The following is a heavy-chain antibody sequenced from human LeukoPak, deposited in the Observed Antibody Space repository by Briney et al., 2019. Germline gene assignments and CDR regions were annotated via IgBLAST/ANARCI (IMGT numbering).Heavy chain of an antibody. CDR2: ISAYNGNT. CDR1: GYTFTSYG. V-gene: IGHV1-18*01. Sequence: ASVKVSCKASGYTFTSYGISWVRQAPGQGLEWMGWISAYNGNTNYAQKLQGRVTMTTDTSTSTAYMELRSLRSGDTAVYYCARIAARQDYFDYWGQGTLVTVSS. CDR3: ARIAARQDYFDY. D-gene: IGHD6-6*01. J-gene: IGHJ4*02.